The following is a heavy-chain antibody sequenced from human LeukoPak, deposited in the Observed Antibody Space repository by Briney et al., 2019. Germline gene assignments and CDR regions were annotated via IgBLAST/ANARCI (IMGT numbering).Heavy chain of an antibody. CDR1: GGSISSYY. D-gene: IGHD3-22*01. J-gene: IGHJ4*02. Sequence: SSETLSLTCTVSGGSISSYYWSWIRQPPGKGLEWIGYIYYSGSTNYNPSLKSRVTISVDTSKNQFSLKLSSVTAADTAVYYCARVSDRLDSSLEIDYWGQGTLVTASS. CDR2: IYYSGST. CDR3: ARVSDRLDSSLEIDY. V-gene: IGHV4-59*01.